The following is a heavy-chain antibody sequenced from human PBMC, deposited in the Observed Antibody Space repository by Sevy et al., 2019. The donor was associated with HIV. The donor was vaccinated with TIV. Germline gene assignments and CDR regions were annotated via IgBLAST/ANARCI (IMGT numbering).Heavy chain of an antibody. V-gene: IGHV3-72*01. CDR3: ARVTAVADLYFDY. J-gene: IGHJ4*02. D-gene: IGHD6-19*01. Sequence: GGSLRLSCAASGFTFSDHYMDWVRQAPGKGLEWVGRIRNKANSHTTEYAASVTGRFTISRDDSKNSLYLQMNSLKTVDTAVYYCARVTAVADLYFDYWGQGTLVTVSS. CDR1: GFTFSDHY. CDR2: IRNKANSHTT.